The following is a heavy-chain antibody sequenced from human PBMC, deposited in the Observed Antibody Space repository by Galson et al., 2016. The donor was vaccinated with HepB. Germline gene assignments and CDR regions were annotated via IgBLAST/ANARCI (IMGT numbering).Heavy chain of an antibody. Sequence: SVKVSCKASGGTFNSYAFSWVRQAPGQGLEWMGGIIPIFGTVNSAQSFQGRVTITADESTRTVYMELTGLRSEDTAVYYCARDGSHHDLDYWGQGTPVTVSS. D-gene: IGHD3-16*01. CDR1: GGTFNSYA. V-gene: IGHV1-69*13. J-gene: IGHJ4*02. CDR2: IIPIFGTV. CDR3: ARDGSHHDLDY.